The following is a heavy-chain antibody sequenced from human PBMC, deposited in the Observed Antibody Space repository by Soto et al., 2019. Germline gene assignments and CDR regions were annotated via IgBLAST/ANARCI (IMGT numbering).Heavy chain of an antibody. Sequence: PGGSLRLSCAASGFTFSSYAMNWVRQTPGKGLEWVSAINGGGGKTYYADSVKGRFTISRDNSKNTLYLQMNSLRAEDTALYYCASGFNSGTYNPHWGQGILVTVSS. V-gene: IGHV3-23*01. CDR3: ASGFNSGTYNPH. J-gene: IGHJ4*02. CDR2: INGGGGKT. D-gene: IGHD3-10*01. CDR1: GFTFSSYA.